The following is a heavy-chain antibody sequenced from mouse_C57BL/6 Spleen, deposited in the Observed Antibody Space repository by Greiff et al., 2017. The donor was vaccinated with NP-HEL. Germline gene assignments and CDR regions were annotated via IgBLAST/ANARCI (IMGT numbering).Heavy chain of an antibody. CDR2: ISDGGSYT. CDR1: GFTFSSYA. CDR3: ARDGTEGYAMDY. Sequence: EVQLQESGGGLVKPGGSLKLSCAASGFTFSSYAMSWVRQTPEKRLEWVATISDGGSYTYYPDNVKGRFTISRDNAKNNLYLQMSHLKSEDTAMYYCARDGTEGYAMDYWGQGTSVTVSS. J-gene: IGHJ4*01. V-gene: IGHV5-4*01. D-gene: IGHD4-1*01.